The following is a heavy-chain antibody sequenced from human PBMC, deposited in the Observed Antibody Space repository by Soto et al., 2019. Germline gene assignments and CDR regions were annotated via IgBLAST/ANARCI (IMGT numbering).Heavy chain of an antibody. Sequence: SETLSLTCTVSGGSISSHYWSWIRQPPGKGLEWIGYIYYSGSTNYNPSLKSRVTISVDTSKNQFSLKLSSVTAADTAVYYCARLGYCISTSCYDWFDPWGQGTLVTVS. D-gene: IGHD2-2*01. J-gene: IGHJ5*02. CDR3: ARLGYCISTSCYDWFDP. CDR1: GGSISSHY. V-gene: IGHV4-59*11. CDR2: IYYSGST.